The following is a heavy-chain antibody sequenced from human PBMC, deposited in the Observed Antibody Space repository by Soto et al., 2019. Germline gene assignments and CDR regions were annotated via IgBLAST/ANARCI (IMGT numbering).Heavy chain of an antibody. V-gene: IGHV3-21*01. Sequence: GGSLRLSCAASGFTFSSYSMNWVRQAPGKGLEWVSSISSSSSYIYYADSVKGRFTISRDNAKNSLYLQMNSLRAEDTAVYYCARDGSDSLMGGNDYWGQGTLVTVSS. J-gene: IGHJ4*02. D-gene: IGHD2-8*01. CDR2: ISSSSSYI. CDR3: ARDGSDSLMGGNDY. CDR1: GFTFSSYS.